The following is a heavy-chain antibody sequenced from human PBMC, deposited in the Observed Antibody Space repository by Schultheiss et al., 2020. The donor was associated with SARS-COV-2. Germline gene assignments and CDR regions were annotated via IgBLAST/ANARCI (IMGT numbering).Heavy chain of an antibody. CDR1: GGTFSSYA. CDR2: IIPIFGTA. D-gene: IGHD6-6*01. J-gene: IGHJ4*02. CDR3: ARDKEQLASFDY. V-gene: IGHV1-69*13. Sequence: SVKVSCKASGGTFSSYAISWVRQAPGQGLEWMGGIIPIFGTANYAQKFQGRVTITADESTSTAYMELSRLRSDDTAVYYCARDKEQLASFDYWGQGTLVTVSS.